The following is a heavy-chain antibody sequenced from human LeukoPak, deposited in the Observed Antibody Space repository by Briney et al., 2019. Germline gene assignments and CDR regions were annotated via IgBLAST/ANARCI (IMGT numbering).Heavy chain of an antibody. CDR3: ARVSRRWLVHDAFDI. CDR2: INPNSGGT. Sequence: ASVKVSCKASGYTFTGYYMHWVRQAPGQGLEWMGWINPNSGGTNYAQKFQGWVTMTRDTSISTAYMELSRLRSGDTAVYYCARVSRRWLVHDAFDIWGQGTMVTVSS. D-gene: IGHD6-19*01. CDR1: GYTFTGYY. V-gene: IGHV1-2*04. J-gene: IGHJ3*02.